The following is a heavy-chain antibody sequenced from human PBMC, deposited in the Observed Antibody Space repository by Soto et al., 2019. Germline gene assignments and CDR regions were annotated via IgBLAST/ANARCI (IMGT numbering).Heavy chain of an antibody. Sequence: GESLKISCKGSGYNFTTFWIGWVRQVPGKGLEWMGIIYPGDSETKYSPDVEGQVTISADRSTNTAYLQWRSLRASDTAMYYCARLGFPGAIYFDSWGLGTLVTVSS. CDR2: IYPGDSET. CDR1: GYNFTTFW. CDR3: ARLGFPGAIYFDS. J-gene: IGHJ4*02. V-gene: IGHV5-51*01.